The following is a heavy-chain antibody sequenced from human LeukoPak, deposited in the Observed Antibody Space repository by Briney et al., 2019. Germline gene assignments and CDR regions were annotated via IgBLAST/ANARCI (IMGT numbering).Heavy chain of an antibody. V-gene: IGHV4-34*01. Sequence: SETLSLTCAVYGASFSGSYWSWIRQPPGKGLEWLGEINHSGSTNYNPSLKSRVTISVDTSKNQFSLKLSSVTAADTAVYYCARFTIFGVVINYYYGMDVWGQGTTVTVSS. CDR1: GASFSGSY. D-gene: IGHD3-3*01. CDR2: INHSGST. J-gene: IGHJ6*02. CDR3: ARFTIFGVVINYYYGMDV.